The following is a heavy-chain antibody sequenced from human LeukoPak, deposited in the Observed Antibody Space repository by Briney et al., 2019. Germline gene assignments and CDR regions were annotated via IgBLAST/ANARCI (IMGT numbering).Heavy chain of an antibody. CDR1: GFTFSSYA. CDR3: AKGYTLNDGNPDY. Sequence: GGSLRLSCAASGFTFSSYAMSWVRQAPGKGLEWVSGITGSGGNTYYADSVKGRFTISRDNSKNTLYLQMSSLRAEDTAIYYCAKGYTLNDGNPDYWGQGTLVTVSS. J-gene: IGHJ4*02. CDR2: ITGSGGNT. D-gene: IGHD1-20*01. V-gene: IGHV3-23*01.